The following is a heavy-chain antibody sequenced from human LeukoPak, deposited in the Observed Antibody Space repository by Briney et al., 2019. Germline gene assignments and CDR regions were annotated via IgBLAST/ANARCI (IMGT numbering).Heavy chain of an antibody. V-gene: IGHV4-39*07. CDR1: GGSISSSSYY. CDR3: AREGGYSYGYDY. CDR2: IYYSGST. Sequence: SETLSLTCTVSGGSISSSSYYWGWVRQPPGKGLEWIGRIYYSGSTYYNPSCKSQFTISVDTPKNQFSLKLTSVTAADTAVYDCAREGGYSYGYDYWGQGTPGTASS. J-gene: IGHJ4*02. D-gene: IGHD5-18*01.